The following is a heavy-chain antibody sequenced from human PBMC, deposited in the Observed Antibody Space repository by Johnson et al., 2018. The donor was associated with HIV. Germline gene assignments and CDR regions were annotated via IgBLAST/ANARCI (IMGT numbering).Heavy chain of an antibody. CDR2: ISSAGTDK. CDR3: ARVPEGDDDAFDI. Sequence: QVQLVESGGGVVQPGRSLRLSCAVSGFTFSSFGMHWVRQAPGKGLEWMAVISSAGTDKYYVDSVKGRFTISRDNAKNSLYLQMNSLRAEDTAVYYCARVPEGDDDAFDIWGQGTMVTVSS. J-gene: IGHJ3*02. D-gene: IGHD2-21*01. V-gene: IGHV3-30*03. CDR1: GFTFSSFG.